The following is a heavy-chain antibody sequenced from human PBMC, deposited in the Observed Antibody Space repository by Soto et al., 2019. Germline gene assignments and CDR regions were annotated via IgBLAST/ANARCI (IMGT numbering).Heavy chain of an antibody. CDR1: GGSISNIY. V-gene: IGHV4-59*01. J-gene: IGHJ5*02. CDR3: ARFSPPRKSYDSNPGWFDP. D-gene: IGHD3-22*01. CDR2: IFYSGSS. Sequence: TSETLSLTCNVSGGSISNIYCNWLRQTPGKGLEWIGYIFYSGSSNSNASLKSRVILSLDTSTSEVSLSLTSVTAADAAVYFCARFSPPRKSYDSNPGWFDPWGQGIMVTVSS.